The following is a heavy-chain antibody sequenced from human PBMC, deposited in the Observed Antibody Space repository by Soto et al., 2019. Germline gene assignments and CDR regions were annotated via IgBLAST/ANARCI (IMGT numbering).Heavy chain of an antibody. CDR3: AKDQPIGDCSRTSCYEWVYLDP. Sequence: GGSLRLSCVASGFTFGNYALTWVRQAPGKGLEWVSGISGSATGTYYADSVKGRFTVSRDNSKNTLYLQMSSLRVEDTAVYYCAKDQPIGDCSRTSCYEWVYLDPWGQGTLVTVSS. D-gene: IGHD2-2*01. J-gene: IGHJ5*02. CDR2: ISGSATGT. V-gene: IGHV3-23*01. CDR1: GFTFGNYA.